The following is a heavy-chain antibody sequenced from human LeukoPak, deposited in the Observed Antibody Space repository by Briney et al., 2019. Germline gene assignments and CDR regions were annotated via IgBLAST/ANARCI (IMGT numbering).Heavy chain of an antibody. D-gene: IGHD3-16*01. J-gene: IGHJ5*02. CDR3: AIHGGSGRDGWFDP. CDR2: IYYSGST. CDR1: GGSISSSSYY. V-gene: IGHV4-39*01. Sequence: PSETLSLTCTVSGGSISSSSYYWGWIRQPPGKGLEWIGSIYYSGSTYYNPSLKSRVTISVDTSKNQFSLKLSSVTAANTAVYYCAIHGGSGRDGWFDPWGQGTLVTVSS.